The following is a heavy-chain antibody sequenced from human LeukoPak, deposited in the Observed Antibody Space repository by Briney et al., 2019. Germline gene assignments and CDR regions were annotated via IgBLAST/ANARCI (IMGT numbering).Heavy chain of an antibody. Sequence: GGSLRLSCAASGFTFSSYGMHWVRQAPGKGLEWVAVISYDGSNKYYADSVKGRFTISRDNSKNTLYLRMNSLRAEDTAVYYLASHFYGDSPPYWGRGTLVTVSS. J-gene: IGHJ4*02. CDR1: GFTFSSYG. V-gene: IGHV3-30*03. D-gene: IGHD4-17*01. CDR3: ASHFYGDSPPY. CDR2: ISYDGSNK.